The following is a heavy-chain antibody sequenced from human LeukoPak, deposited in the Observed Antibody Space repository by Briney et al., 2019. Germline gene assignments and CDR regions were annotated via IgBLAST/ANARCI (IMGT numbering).Heavy chain of an antibody. CDR1: EFTFSSYW. CDR2: IKQDGSKK. D-gene: IGHD3-22*01. J-gene: IGHJ4*02. CDR3: ATPLDYYDSSGYHQGGD. Sequence: PGGSLRLSRAASEFTFSSYWMTWVRQAPGKGLEWVANIKQDGSKKNYVDSVKGRFTISRDNAKNSLYLQMNSLRAEDTAVYYCATPLDYYDSSGYHQGGDWGQGTLVTVSS. V-gene: IGHV3-7*03.